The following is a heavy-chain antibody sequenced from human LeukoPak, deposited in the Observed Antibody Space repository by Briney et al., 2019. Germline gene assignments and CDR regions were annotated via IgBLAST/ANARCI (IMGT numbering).Heavy chain of an antibody. D-gene: IGHD3-22*01. CDR2: IYYSGST. CDR1: GGSISSGGYY. J-gene: IGHJ4*02. V-gene: IGHV4-31*03. Sequence: SETLSLTCTVSGGSISSGGYYWSWIRQHPGKGLEWIGYIYYSGSTYYNPSLKSRVTISVDTSKNQFSLKLSSVTAADTAVYYCAREGLIYYDSSGYFEYWGQGTLVTVSS. CDR3: AREGLIYYDSSGYFEY.